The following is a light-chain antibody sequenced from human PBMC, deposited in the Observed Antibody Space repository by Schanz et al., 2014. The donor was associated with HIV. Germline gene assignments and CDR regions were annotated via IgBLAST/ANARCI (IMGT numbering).Light chain of an antibody. Sequence: EVVMTQSPATLSVPPGGTVTLSCRASQSVSTMLAWYQQKPGQAPRLLIYGASTRVTGIPARFSGSGSGTEFTLTISSLQSEDFAVYYCQQYNDWPPITFGQGTRLEIK. CDR2: GAS. CDR1: QSVSTM. J-gene: IGKJ5*01. CDR3: QQYNDWPPIT. V-gene: IGKV3-15*01.